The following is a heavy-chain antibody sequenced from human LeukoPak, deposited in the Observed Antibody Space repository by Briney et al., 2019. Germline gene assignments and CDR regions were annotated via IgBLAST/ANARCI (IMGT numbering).Heavy chain of an antibody. D-gene: IGHD3-10*01. CDR2: IYYSGST. J-gene: IGHJ4*02. Sequence: SETLSLTCTVSGGPISSTTHYCGWIRQPPGKGPEWIGSIYYSGSTFYNSSLKSRVTISVDTSKNQLSLKLTSVTAADTAVYFCARRGLTETSGALDCWGPGTLVTVSS. CDR3: ARRGLTETSGALDC. V-gene: IGHV4-39*01. CDR1: GGPISSTTHY.